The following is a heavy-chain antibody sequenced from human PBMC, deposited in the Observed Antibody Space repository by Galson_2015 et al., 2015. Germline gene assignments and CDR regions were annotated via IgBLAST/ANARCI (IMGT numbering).Heavy chain of an antibody. D-gene: IGHD6-6*01. CDR3: AREYSSSPVALDY. Sequence: SVKVSCKASGGSFSSYAISWVRQAPGQGLEWMGGIIPIFGTANYAQKFQGRVTITADESTSTAYMELSSLRSEDTAVYYCAREYSSSPVALDYWGQGTLVTVSS. CDR2: IIPIFGTA. J-gene: IGHJ4*02. CDR1: GGSFSSYA. V-gene: IGHV1-69*13.